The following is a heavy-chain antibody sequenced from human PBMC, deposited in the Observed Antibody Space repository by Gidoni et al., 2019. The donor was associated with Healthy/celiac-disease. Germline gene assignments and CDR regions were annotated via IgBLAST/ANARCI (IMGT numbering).Heavy chain of an antibody. D-gene: IGHD6-19*01. CDR3: ARVALGLVLYYYYYGMDV. CDR1: GGSFSGYY. J-gene: IGHJ6*02. CDR2: INHSGST. Sequence: QVQLQQWGAGLLKPSETLSLTCAVYGGSFSGYYWSWIRQPPGKGLEWIGEINHSGSTNYNPSLKSRVTISVDTSKNQFSLKLSSVTAADTAVYYCARVALGLVLYYYYYGMDVWGQGTTVTVSS. V-gene: IGHV4-34*01.